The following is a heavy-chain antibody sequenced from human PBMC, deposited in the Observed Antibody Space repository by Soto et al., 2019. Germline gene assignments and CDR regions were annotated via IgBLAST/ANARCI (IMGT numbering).Heavy chain of an antibody. D-gene: IGHD6-13*01. V-gene: IGHV1-69*13. CDR3: ARVSGGSSSWYFWFDP. CDR1: GCTFSSYA. CDR2: IIPIFGTA. J-gene: IGHJ5*02. Sequence: GAAVKVSCKASGCTFSSYAISWVRQAPGQGLEWMGGIIPIFGTANYAQKFQGRVTITADESTSTAYMELSSLRSEDTAVYYCARVSGGSSSWYFWFDPWGQGTLVTVSS.